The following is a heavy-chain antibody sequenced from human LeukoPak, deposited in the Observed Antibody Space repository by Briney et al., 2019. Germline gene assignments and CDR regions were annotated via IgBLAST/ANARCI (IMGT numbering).Heavy chain of an antibody. CDR3: ASRIGYCSSTSCYWDY. Sequence: SETLSLTCTVSGGSISSSSYYWGWIRQPPGKGLEWIGSIYYSGSTYYNPSLKSRVTISVDTSKNQFSLKLSSVTAADTAVYYCASRIGYCSSTSCYWDYWGQGTLVTVSS. V-gene: IGHV4-39*01. D-gene: IGHD2-2*01. CDR1: GGSISSSSYY. CDR2: IYYSGST. J-gene: IGHJ4*02.